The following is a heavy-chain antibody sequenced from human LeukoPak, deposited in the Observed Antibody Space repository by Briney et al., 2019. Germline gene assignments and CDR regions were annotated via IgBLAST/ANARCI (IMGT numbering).Heavy chain of an antibody. CDR2: IRYGGSNE. Sequence: GGSLRLSCAASGFTFSNYGIRWVRQAPGEGLEWVAFIRYGGSNEYYADSVKGRFTISRDNSKNTLYLQMNSLRAEDTAVYYCAKNQYTSSMREWDFDYWGQGTLVTVSS. J-gene: IGHJ4*02. CDR1: GFTFSNYG. D-gene: IGHD6-6*01. CDR3: AKNQYTSSMREWDFDY. V-gene: IGHV3-30*02.